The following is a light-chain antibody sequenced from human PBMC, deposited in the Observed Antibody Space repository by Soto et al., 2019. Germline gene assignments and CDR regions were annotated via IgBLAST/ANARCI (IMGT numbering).Light chain of an antibody. Sequence: QSVLTQPASVSGSPGQSITISCTGTSSDVGSYNLVSWYQQHPGKAPKLMIYEGSKRPSGVSNRFSGSKSGNTASLTISGIQAEDEAEYYCCSYAGSSTYVFGTGTKLTVL. CDR1: SSDVGSYNL. J-gene: IGLJ1*01. CDR2: EGS. V-gene: IGLV2-23*01. CDR3: CSYAGSSTYV.